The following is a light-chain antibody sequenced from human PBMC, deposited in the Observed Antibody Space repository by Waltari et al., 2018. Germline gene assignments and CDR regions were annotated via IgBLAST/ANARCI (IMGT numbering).Light chain of an antibody. CDR2: EVS. CDR3: SSYTSSSTWV. Sequence: QSALTQPPSVSGSPGQSVTTSCTGTSSDVGSYNRVSWYQQPPDTAPKLIIYEVSDRPSGVPDRFSGSKSANTAFLTISGLQAEDEADYFCSSYTSSSTWVFGTGTKVTVL. V-gene: IGLV2-18*02. J-gene: IGLJ1*01. CDR1: SSDVGSYNR.